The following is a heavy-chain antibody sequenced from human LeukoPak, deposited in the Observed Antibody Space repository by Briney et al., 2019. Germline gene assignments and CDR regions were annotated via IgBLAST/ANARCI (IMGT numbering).Heavy chain of an antibody. V-gene: IGHV4-59*12. CDR1: GGSISSYY. J-gene: IGHJ5*02. CDR3: ARDYDVLTAYPPTQLFDP. D-gene: IGHD3-9*01. Sequence: PSETLSLTCTVSGGSISSYYWSWIRQPPGKALEWIGYIYYSGSTNYNPSLKSRVTMSVDTSKNQFSLKLNSVTAADTAVYYCARDYDVLTAYPPTQLFDPWGQGTLVTVSS. CDR2: IYYSGST.